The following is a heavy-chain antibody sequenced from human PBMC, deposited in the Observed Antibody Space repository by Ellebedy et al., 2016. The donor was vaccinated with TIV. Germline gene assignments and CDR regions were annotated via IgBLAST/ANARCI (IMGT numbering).Heavy chain of an antibody. CDR1: GGSISSYY. J-gene: IGHJ4*02. Sequence: SETLSLTCTVSGGSISSYYWSWIRQPPGKGLEWIGSMFYSGNTNYNPSLKSRVTMSVDTSKNQFSLRLNSVTAADTAVYYCARAYESYNFDCWGQGTLVIVSS. V-gene: IGHV4-59*01. D-gene: IGHD3-22*01. CDR2: MFYSGNT. CDR3: ARAYESYNFDC.